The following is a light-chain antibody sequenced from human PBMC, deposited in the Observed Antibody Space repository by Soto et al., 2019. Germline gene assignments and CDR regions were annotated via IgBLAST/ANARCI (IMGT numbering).Light chain of an antibody. Sequence: DIQLTQSPSFLSASVGDRVTITCRASQGISSYLAWYQQKPGKAPKLLIYAASTLQSGVPSRFSGSGSGTEFPLPIISLQPEDFATYYCQQLNSYPPNTFGQGTKLEIK. V-gene: IGKV1-9*01. CDR2: AAS. CDR3: QQLNSYPPNT. J-gene: IGKJ2*01. CDR1: QGISSY.